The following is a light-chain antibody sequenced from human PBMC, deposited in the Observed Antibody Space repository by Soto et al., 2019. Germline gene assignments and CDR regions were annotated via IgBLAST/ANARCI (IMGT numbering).Light chain of an antibody. CDR2: LGS. CDR3: MQALQTSY. Sequence: DIVMTQCPLSLPVTPGEPASISCRSSQSLLHSNGYNYLDWYLQKPGQSPQLLIYLGSNRASGVPDRFSGSGSGTDFTLKISRVEAEDVEVYYCMQALQTSYFGQGTRLEIK. CDR1: QSLLHSNGYNY. V-gene: IGKV2-28*01. J-gene: IGKJ5*01.